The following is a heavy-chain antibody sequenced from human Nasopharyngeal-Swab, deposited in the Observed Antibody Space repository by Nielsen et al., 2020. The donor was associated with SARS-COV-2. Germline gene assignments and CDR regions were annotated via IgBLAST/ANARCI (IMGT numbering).Heavy chain of an antibody. V-gene: IGHV1-2*02. J-gene: IGHJ3*02. Sequence: ASVKVSCKASGYTFTGYYMHWVRHAPGQGLEWMGCINPNSGGTNYAQKFQGRVTMTRDTSISTAYMELSRLRSDDTAVYYCARDRSIAAAGTAFDIWGQGTMVTVSS. CDR2: INPNSGGT. CDR1: GYTFTGYY. CDR3: ARDRSIAAAGTAFDI. D-gene: IGHD6-13*01.